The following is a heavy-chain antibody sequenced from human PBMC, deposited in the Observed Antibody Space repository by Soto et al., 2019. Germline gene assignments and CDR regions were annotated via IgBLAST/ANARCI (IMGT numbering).Heavy chain of an antibody. CDR3: AEDATAWQKMVPSDY. V-gene: IGHV1-58*01. CDR1: GFTFTSSA. J-gene: IGHJ4*02. Sequence: SVKVSCKASGFTFTSSAFQWVRQARGQRLEWIGWIAVGSGYTNYAQRFQDRVTLTRDMSTATTYMELSRLTSEDTAIYYCAEDATAWQKMVPSDYWGQGTLVTVSS. CDR2: IAVGSGYT. D-gene: IGHD2-8*01.